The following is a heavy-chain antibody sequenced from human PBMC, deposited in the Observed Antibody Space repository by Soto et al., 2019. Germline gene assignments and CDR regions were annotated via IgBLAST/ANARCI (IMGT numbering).Heavy chain of an antibody. CDR1: GVSISSSSDY. J-gene: IGHJ6*02. CDR3: ARCGYSHGHYYYYGMDV. D-gene: IGHD5-18*01. CDR2: IYYSGST. Sequence: SETLALACTVSGVSISSSSDYWGWIRQPPGKGLEWIGSIYYSGSTYYNPSLKSRVTISVDTSKNQFSLKLSSVTAADTTVYYCARCGYSHGHYYYYGMDVWGQGTTVTVSS. V-gene: IGHV4-39*01.